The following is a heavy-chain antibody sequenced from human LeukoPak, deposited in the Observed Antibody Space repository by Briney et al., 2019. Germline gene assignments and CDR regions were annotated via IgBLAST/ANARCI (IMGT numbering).Heavy chain of an antibody. J-gene: IGHJ4*02. D-gene: IGHD1-26*01. CDR2: IKYDGSGK. CDR1: GFTLSSYW. Sequence: PGGSLRLSCAASGFTLSSYWMSWVRQAPGKGLEWVASIKYDGSGKYYADSVKGRFTISRDDAKNSLYLEMNRLRVEDTAVYYCARDLFSGSYQEDFWGQGTLVTVSS. CDR3: ARDLFSGSYQEDF. V-gene: IGHV3-7*01.